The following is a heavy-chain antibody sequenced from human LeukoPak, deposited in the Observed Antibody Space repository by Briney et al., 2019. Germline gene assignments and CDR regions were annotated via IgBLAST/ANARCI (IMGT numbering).Heavy chain of an antibody. J-gene: IGHJ4*02. V-gene: IGHV4-34*01. CDR2: INHSGST. CDR3: ARGRGYSYGRLDY. CDR1: SGSFSGYY. Sequence: SETLSLTCAVYSGSFSGYYWSWIRQPPGKGLEWIGEINHSGSTNYNPSLKSRVTISVDTSKNQFSLKLSSVTAADTAVYYCARGRGYSYGRLDYWGQGTLVTVSS. D-gene: IGHD5-18*01.